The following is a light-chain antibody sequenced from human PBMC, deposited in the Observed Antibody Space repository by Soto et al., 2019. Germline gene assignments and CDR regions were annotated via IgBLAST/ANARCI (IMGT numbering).Light chain of an antibody. CDR2: SND. Sequence: QSVLTQSPSASGTPGQRVTMSCSGSTYNIGSKTVNWYRQLPGTAPKLLIYSNDQRPSGVPDRFSGSKSGTSASLAISGLQSEDEADYYCAAWDASLNGYVFGTGTKVTVL. J-gene: IGLJ1*01. CDR3: AAWDASLNGYV. CDR1: TYNIGSKT. V-gene: IGLV1-44*01.